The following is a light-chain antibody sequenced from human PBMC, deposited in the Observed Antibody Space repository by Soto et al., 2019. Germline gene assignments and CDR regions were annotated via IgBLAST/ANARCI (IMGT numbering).Light chain of an antibody. V-gene: IGLV1-40*01. Sequence: QSVLTQPPSVSGAPGQRVTISCTGSSSNIGAGYAVHWYQQLPGTGPNLLIYNNAIRPSGVPDRFSGSRSGTSASLAITGLQAEDEADYYCQSHDNSLSGFDVFGTGTKVTDL. CDR1: SSNIGAGYA. CDR2: NNA. J-gene: IGLJ1*01. CDR3: QSHDNSLSGFDV.